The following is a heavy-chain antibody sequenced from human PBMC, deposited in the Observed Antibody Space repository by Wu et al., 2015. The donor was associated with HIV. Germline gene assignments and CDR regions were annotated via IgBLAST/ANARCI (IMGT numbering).Heavy chain of an antibody. CDR1: GDTFSNYA. CDR3: VRDQQWPSTYYYYYGMDV. V-gene: IGHV1-18*01. D-gene: IGHD6-19*01. CDR2: ISAYDSNT. Sequence: QVQLVQSGAEVKKPGSSVKVSCKASGDTFSNYAISWVRQAPGQGLEWMGWISAYDSNTDYAQNLQGRVTMTTDTSTNTAYMELRSLRFDDTAVYYCVRDQQWPSTYYYYYGMDVWAKGPRSPSP. J-gene: IGHJ6*02.